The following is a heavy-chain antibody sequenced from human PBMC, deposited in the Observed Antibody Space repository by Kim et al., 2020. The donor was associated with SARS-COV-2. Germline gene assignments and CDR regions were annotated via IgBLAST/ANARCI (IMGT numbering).Heavy chain of an antibody. CDR1: GFTFSSYA. Sequence: GGSLRLSCAASGFTFSSYAMYWVRQAPGKGLEWVAAISNNGKTKKYADFVRGRFTISRDNSKNTLYLQMDSLRVEDTAVYYCARHWVVDVWGQGTTVTVSS. V-gene: IGHV3-30*04. CDR2: ISNNGKTK. D-gene: IGHD3-16*01. J-gene: IGHJ6*02. CDR3: ARHWVVDV.